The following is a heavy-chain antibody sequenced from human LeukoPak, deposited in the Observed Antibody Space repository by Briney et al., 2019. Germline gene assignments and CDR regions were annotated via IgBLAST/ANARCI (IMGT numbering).Heavy chain of an antibody. D-gene: IGHD3-22*01. CDR1: GGSFTTHY. CDR2: ISYIGST. Sequence: SETLSLTCTVPGGSFTTHYWSWIRQAPGKGLEWIGYISYIGSTNYNPSLKSRISISIDTSKNEVSLMLTSVTAADTAVYYCASDSISMNAFDAWGQGTMVPVSS. V-gene: IGHV4-59*11. CDR3: ASDSISMNAFDA. J-gene: IGHJ3*01.